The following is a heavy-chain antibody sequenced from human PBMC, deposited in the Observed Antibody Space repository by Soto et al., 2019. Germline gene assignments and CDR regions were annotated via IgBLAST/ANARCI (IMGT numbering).Heavy chain of an antibody. CDR2: ISYDGSNK. CDR3: AKDLIIVGAIHYYYGMDV. Sequence: QVQLVESGGGVVQPGRSLRLSCAASGFTFSSYGMHWVRQAPGKGLEWVAVISYDGSNKYYADSVKGRFTISRDNSKNTLYLQMNSLRADDTAVYYCAKDLIIVGAIHYYYGMDVWGQGTTVTVSS. CDR1: GFTFSSYG. J-gene: IGHJ6*02. V-gene: IGHV3-30*18. D-gene: IGHD1-26*01.